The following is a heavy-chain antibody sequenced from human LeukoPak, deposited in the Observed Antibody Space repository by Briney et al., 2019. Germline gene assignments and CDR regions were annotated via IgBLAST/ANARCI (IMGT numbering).Heavy chain of an antibody. CDR2: IKQDGSDK. Sequence: GGSLRLSCAASGFTFSSYWMNRVRQAPGKGLEWVANIKQDGSDKYYVDSVKGRFTISRDNAKNSLYLQMNSLRAEDTAVYDCARDYSASGAHDYWGQGTLVTVSS. J-gene: IGHJ4*02. D-gene: IGHD3-10*01. CDR1: GFTFSSYW. CDR3: ARDYSASGAHDY. V-gene: IGHV3-7*01.